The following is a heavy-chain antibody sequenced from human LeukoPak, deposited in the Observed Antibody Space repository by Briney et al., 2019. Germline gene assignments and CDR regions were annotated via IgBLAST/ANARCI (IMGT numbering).Heavy chain of an antibody. D-gene: IGHD3-22*01. CDR3: ASGFYYDSSGYLRGDY. Sequence: GGSLRLSCGASGFTFSSYAMSWVRQAPGKGLEWVSDISDSGGTTYSADSVRGRFTISRDNSRNTLYLQMSSLRAEDTAVYYCASGFYYDSSGYLRGDYWGQGTLVTVSS. J-gene: IGHJ4*02. CDR2: ISDSGGTT. CDR1: GFTFSSYA. V-gene: IGHV3-23*01.